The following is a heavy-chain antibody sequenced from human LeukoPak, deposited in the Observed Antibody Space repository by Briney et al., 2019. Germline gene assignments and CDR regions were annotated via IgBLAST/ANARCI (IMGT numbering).Heavy chain of an antibody. V-gene: IGHV5-51*01. J-gene: IGHJ1*01. CDR3: ARPGYSAYGES. Sequence: GESLKISCKAFGYRFTTIWIGWVRQMPGKGLEWMGIIYPSDSDTRYSPSFQGQVTISVDKSISTAYLQWSSLKASDTAIYYCARPGYSAYGESWGQGTLVTVSS. CDR1: GYRFTTIW. CDR2: IYPSDSDT. D-gene: IGHD5-12*01.